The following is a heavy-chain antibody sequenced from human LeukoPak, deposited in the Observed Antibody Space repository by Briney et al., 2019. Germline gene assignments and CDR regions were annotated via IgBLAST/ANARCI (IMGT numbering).Heavy chain of an antibody. CDR3: ARGGDYKSYYYYYMDV. D-gene: IGHD4-17*01. CDR1: GFTFSSYW. Sequence: GGSLRLSCAASGFTFSSYWMHWVRQAPGKGLVWVSRINIDGISTSYTDAVKGRFTVSRDNVKNTLYLQMSSLRVEDTAVYYCARGGDYKSYYYYYMDVWGKGTTVTVSS. CDR2: INIDGIST. V-gene: IGHV3-74*01. J-gene: IGHJ6*03.